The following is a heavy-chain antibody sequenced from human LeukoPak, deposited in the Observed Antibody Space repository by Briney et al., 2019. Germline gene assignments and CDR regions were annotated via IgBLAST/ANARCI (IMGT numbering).Heavy chain of an antibody. CDR2: ISSSGSPI. CDR3: ARNYDILTGYYRHGGGRDYYYYMDV. D-gene: IGHD3-9*01. V-gene: IGHV3-48*03. CDR1: GFTFSSYE. Sequence: GGSLRLSCAASGFTFSSYEMNWVRQAPGKGLEWVSYISSSGSPIYYADSVKGRFTISSDNAKNSLYLQMSRLRAEDAAVYCCARNYDILTGYYRHGGGRDYYYYMDVWGKGTTVTVSS. J-gene: IGHJ6*03.